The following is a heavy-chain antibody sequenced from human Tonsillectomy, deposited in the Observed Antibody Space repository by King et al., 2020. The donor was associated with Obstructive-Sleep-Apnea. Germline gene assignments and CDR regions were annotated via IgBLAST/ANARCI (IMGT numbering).Heavy chain of an antibody. D-gene: IGHD4-11*01. Sequence: VQLVESGGGLVKPGGSLRLSCASSGFTFSSYRMNWVGQAPGKGLEWVSSIRSNSSYIYYADSVKGRFTILRENAKNSLYLQMNSLRVEDTAVYYCARGAVTTNFYGYWGQGTLVTVSS. CDR3: ARGAVTTNFYGY. V-gene: IGHV3-21*06. CDR1: GFTFSSYR. CDR2: IRSNSSYI. J-gene: IGHJ4*02.